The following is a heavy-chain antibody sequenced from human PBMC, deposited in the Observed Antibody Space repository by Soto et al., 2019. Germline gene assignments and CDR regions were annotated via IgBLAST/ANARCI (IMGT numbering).Heavy chain of an antibody. CDR2: INPSGGST. V-gene: IGHV1-46*01. CDR3: ARARSSSWWVGYYYYGMDV. D-gene: IGHD6-13*01. Sequence: SGEVSFKASGYTFTSYYMHWVRQAPGQGLEWMGIINPSGGSTSYAQKFQGRVTMTRDTSTSTVYMELSSLRSEDTAVYYCARARSSSWWVGYYYYGMDVWGQGTTVTVSS. J-gene: IGHJ6*02. CDR1: GYTFTSYY.